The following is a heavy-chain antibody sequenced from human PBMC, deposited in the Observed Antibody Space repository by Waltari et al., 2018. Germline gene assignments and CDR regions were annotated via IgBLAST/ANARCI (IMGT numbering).Heavy chain of an antibody. J-gene: IGHJ4*02. V-gene: IGHV1-8*01. CDR2: MKPNSGNT. D-gene: IGHD4-17*01. CDR1: GYTFTCYD. Sequence: QVQLVQSGAEVTTRGASVKVSCKASGYTFTCYDINWVRQATGQGLEWMGWMKPNSGNTGYAQKFQGRVTMTRNTSISTAYMELSSLGSEDTAVYYWARAAYDYGGNYDYWGQGTLGTVSS. CDR3: ARAAYDYGGNYDY.